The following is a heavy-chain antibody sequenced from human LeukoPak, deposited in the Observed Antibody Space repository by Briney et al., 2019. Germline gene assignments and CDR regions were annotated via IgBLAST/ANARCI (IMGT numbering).Heavy chain of an antibody. V-gene: IGHV5-51*01. J-gene: IGHJ5*02. D-gene: IGHD1-26*01. CDR3: ATRPYAGSPNWYDP. Sequence: GESLKISCKASGHSFTNHWIGWVRQMPGIGLEWVGIINFGDSETLYSPSFQGQVTISPDKSISTTYLQWRSLKASDTATYYCATRPYAGSPNWYDPWGQGTLVTVSS. CDR1: GHSFTNHW. CDR2: INFGDSET.